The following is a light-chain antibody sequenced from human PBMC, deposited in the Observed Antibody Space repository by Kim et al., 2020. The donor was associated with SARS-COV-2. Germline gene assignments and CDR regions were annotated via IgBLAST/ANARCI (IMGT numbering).Light chain of an antibody. J-gene: IGKJ4*01. CDR2: AAS. CDR1: QRVISRY. Sequence: ALTQSPPTLSLSAGERVTLSCRTSQRVISRYLAWYQDKPGQAPRLLIYAASTRATGIPDRFKGGGSGTDFTLTITRLEPEDFGVYYCQQYGSSPLTFGGGTKLEIK. V-gene: IGKV3-20*01. CDR3: QQYGSSPLT.